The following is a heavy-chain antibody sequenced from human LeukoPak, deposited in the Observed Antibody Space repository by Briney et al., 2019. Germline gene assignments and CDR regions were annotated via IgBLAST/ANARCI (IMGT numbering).Heavy chain of an antibody. D-gene: IGHD5-24*01. CDR1: GFIFSRYW. CDR2: IKEDGTET. Sequence: GGSLRLSCAASGFIFSRYWMNWVRQAPGKGLEWVANIKEDGTETYYVDSVKGRFTISRDNAKNPLYLQMNSLRVEDTAVYYCAKEGRSLQTSWAQGPLVTVSS. J-gene: IGHJ5*02. V-gene: IGHV3-7*03. CDR3: AKEGRSLQTS.